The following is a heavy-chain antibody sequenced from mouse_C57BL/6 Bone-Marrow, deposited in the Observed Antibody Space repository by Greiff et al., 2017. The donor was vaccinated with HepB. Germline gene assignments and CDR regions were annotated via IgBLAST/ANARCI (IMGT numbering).Heavy chain of an antibody. V-gene: IGHV1-80*01. J-gene: IGHJ2*01. Sequence: VQLQQSGAELVKPGASVKISCKASGYAFSSYWMNWVKQMPGKGLEWIGQIYPGDGDTNYNGKFKGKATLTADKSSSTAYMQLSSLTSEDPAVYFYARSDYEYDEAFDYRGQGTPLTVSS. CDR1: GYAFSSYW. D-gene: IGHD2-4*01. CDR2: IYPGDGDT. CDR3: ARSDYEYDEAFDY.